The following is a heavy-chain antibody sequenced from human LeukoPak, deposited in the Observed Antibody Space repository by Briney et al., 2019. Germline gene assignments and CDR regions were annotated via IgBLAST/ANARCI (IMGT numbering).Heavy chain of an antibody. D-gene: IGHD5-24*01. Sequence: GGSLRLSCVASGIPFSSYWMTWVRQAPGKGLEWVANIKQDGSKKSYVDSVKGRFTISRDNAKNSLYLQMNSLRAEDTAIYYCTRVGYIDQGIDYWGQGTLVTVSS. J-gene: IGHJ4*02. CDR2: IKQDGSKK. V-gene: IGHV3-7*04. CDR1: GIPFSSYW. CDR3: TRVGYIDQGIDY.